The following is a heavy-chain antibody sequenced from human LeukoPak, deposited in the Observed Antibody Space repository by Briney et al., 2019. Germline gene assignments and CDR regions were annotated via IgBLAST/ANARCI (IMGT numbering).Heavy chain of an antibody. CDR2: IYISGST. CDR3: ARDVVGTLARGYFDY. CDR1: GGSISSGSYY. V-gene: IGHV4-61*02. Sequence: SQTLSLTCTVSGGSISSGSYYWSWIRQPAGKGLEWIGRIYISGSTNYNPSLKSRVTISVDTSKNQFSLKLSSVTAADTAVYYCARDVVGTLARGYFDYWGQGTLVTVSS. J-gene: IGHJ4*02. D-gene: IGHD6-19*01.